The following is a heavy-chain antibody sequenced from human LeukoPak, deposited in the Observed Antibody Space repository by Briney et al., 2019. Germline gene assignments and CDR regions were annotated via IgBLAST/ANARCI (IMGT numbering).Heavy chain of an antibody. V-gene: IGHV1-2*02. CDR3: ARGSFLYYDSSGAKPFDY. CDR1: GGTFSSYA. Sequence: GSSVKVSCKASGGTFSSYAISWVRQAPGQGLEWMGWINPNSGGTNYAQKFQGRVTMTRDTSISTAYMELSRLRSDDTAVYYCARGSFLYYDSSGAKPFDYWGQGTLVTVSS. J-gene: IGHJ4*02. D-gene: IGHD3-22*01. CDR2: INPNSGGT.